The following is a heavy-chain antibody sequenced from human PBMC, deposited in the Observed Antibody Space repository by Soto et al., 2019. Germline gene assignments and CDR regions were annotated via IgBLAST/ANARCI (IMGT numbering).Heavy chain of an antibody. J-gene: IGHJ5*02. CDR3: ARDLSRYSSSSWFDP. CDR2: INPNSGGT. D-gene: IGHD6-6*01. CDR1: GYTFTGYY. V-gene: IGHV1-2*02. Sequence: VKVSCKASGYTFTGYYMHWVRQAPGQGLEWMGWINPNSGGTNYAQKFQGRVTMTRDTSISTAYMELSRLRSDDTAVYYCARDLSRYSSSSWFDPWGQGTLVTVSS.